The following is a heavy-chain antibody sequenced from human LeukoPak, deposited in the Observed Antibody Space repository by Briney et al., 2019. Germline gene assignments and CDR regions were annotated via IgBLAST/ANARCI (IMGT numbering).Heavy chain of an antibody. CDR2: ISGSGVRT. D-gene: IGHD1-26*01. CDR3: AKGTSTVGATEFDY. CDR1: GLTFSTYA. J-gene: IGHJ4*02. Sequence: GGSLRLSCAASGLTFSTYAMGWVRQAPGKGLEWVSAISGSGVRTYYADSVKGRFSISRDNSKNTLYLQMNSLRAEDTAVYYCAKGTSTVGATEFDYWGQGTLVTVSS. V-gene: IGHV3-23*01.